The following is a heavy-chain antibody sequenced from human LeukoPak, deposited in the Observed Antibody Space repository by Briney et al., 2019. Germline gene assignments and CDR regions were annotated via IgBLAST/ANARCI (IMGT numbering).Heavy chain of an antibody. Sequence: GASVKVSCKASGYTFTGYYMHWVRQAPGQGLEWMGWINPNSGGTNYAQKFQGRVTKTRDTSISTAYMELSRLRSDDTAVYYCARDGGGYCTNGVCFLHRNWFDPWGQGTLVTVSS. CDR2: INPNSGGT. D-gene: IGHD2-8*01. CDR3: ARDGGGYCTNGVCFLHRNWFDP. J-gene: IGHJ5*02. CDR1: GYTFTGYY. V-gene: IGHV1-2*02.